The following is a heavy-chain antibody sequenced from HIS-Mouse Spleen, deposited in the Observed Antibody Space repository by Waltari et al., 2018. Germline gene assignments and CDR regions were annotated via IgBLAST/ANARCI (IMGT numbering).Heavy chain of an antibody. J-gene: IGHJ4*02. V-gene: IGHV4-59*01. Sequence: QVQLQESGPGLVKPSETLSLTCTVSGGSISSYYWSWIRQPPGKVLEWIGYIYYSGSTNYNPSLKSRITISVDTSKNQFSLKLSSVTAADTAVYYCARGVVAAGIFDYWGQGTLVTVSS. CDR3: ARGVVAAGIFDY. CDR1: GGSISSYY. CDR2: IYYSGST. D-gene: IGHD1-26*01.